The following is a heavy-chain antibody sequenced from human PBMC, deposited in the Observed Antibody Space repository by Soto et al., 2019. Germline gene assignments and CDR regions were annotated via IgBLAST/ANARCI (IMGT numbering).Heavy chain of an antibody. V-gene: IGHV3-73*01. D-gene: IGHD2-21*02. CDR1: AFTFSGSA. CDR3: TRLAYCGGDCYSSNYYYGMDV. Sequence: GGSLRLSCASSAFTFSGSAMDWVRQASGKGLEWVGRIRSKANSYATAYAASVKGRFTISRDDSKNTAYLQMNSLKTEDTAVYYCTRLAYCGGDCYSSNYYYGMDVWGQGTTVTVSS. CDR2: IRSKANSYAT. J-gene: IGHJ6*02.